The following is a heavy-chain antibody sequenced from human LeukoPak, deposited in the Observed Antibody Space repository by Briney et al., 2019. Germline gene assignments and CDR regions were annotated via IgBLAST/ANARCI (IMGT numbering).Heavy chain of an antibody. CDR1: GFTVSTNY. V-gene: IGHV3-66*04. D-gene: IGHD3-3*01. CDR2: IYSGGST. Sequence: PGGSLRLSCAASGFTVSTNYMSWVRQAPGEGLEWVSVIYSGGSTYYADSVKGRFTISRDNSKNTLYLQMNSLRAEDTAVYYCARHFGVITKGVYYYYHGMDVWGQGTTVTVSS. CDR3: ARHFGVITKGVYYYYHGMDV. J-gene: IGHJ6*02.